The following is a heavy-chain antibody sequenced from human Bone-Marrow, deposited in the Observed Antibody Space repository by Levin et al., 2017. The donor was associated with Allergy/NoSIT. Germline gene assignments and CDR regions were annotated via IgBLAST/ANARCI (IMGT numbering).Heavy chain of an antibody. J-gene: IGHJ3*02. CDR3: ARDWRSSFDI. V-gene: IGHV4-30-2*01. CDR1: GGSIPNEAYS. Sequence: SPTLSLPCVVSGGSIPNEAYSWTWIRQPPGRGLEWIGYLYLSGTNSYNPSLKSRVAISGDRSKNQFSLKLTSVTAADSAIYYCARDWRSSFDIWGQGTMVTVSS. CDR2: LYLSGTN. D-gene: IGHD3-16*01.